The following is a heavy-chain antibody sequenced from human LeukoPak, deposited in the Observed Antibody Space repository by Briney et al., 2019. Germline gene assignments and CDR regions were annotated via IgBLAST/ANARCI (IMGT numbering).Heavy chain of an antibody. CDR2: IDPSDSYT. D-gene: IGHD6-19*01. J-gene: IGHJ5*02. CDR3: ARQPWLGRWFDP. V-gene: IGHV5-10-1*01. CDR1: GYSFTSYW. Sequence: GESLKISCKGSGYSFTSYWINWVRQMPGKGLEWMGRIDPSDSYTNYSPSFQGHVTISVDKSISTAYLQWTSLKASDTAMYYCARQPWLGRWFDPGGQGTLVTVSS.